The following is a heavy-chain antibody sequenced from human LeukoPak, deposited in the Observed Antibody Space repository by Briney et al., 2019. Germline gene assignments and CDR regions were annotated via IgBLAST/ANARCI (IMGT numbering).Heavy chain of an antibody. CDR1: GFTFSNYW. Sequence: PGGSLRLSCAASGFTFSNYWMHWVRHAPGKGLVWVSRINSDGINTSYADSVKGRFTISRDNAKNTLNLQMNSLRAEDTAVYYCSRDRHCIGSTCYGLWGQGTRVTVSS. J-gene: IGHJ4*02. CDR3: SRDRHCIGSTCYGL. V-gene: IGHV3-74*01. D-gene: IGHD2-2*01. CDR2: INSDGINT.